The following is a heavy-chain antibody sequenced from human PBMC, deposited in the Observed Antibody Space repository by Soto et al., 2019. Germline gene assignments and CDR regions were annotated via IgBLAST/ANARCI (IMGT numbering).Heavy chain of an antibody. J-gene: IGHJ6*02. CDR3: AATGIFGVVTNPYYYGLDV. CDR2: IVAGSSNT. D-gene: IGHD3-3*02. V-gene: IGHV1-58*01. CDR1: GFTFTSSA. Sequence: ASVKVSCKASGFTFTSSAVQWVRQARGQRLEWIGWIVAGSSNTNYAQKFQERVTITRDMSTSTAYMELSSLRSEDTAVYYCAATGIFGVVTNPYYYGLDVWGQGTTVAVSS.